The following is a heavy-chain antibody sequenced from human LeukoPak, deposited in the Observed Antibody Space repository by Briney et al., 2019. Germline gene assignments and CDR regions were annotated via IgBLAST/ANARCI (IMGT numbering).Heavy chain of an antibody. CDR1: GYTFTSYD. D-gene: IGHD3-16*01. Sequence: RASVKVSCKASGYTFTSYDINWVRQATGQGLEWMGWMNPNSGNTGYAQKLQGRVTMTTDTSTSTAYMELRSLRSDDTAVYYCARGGLDYSYYMDVWATGTTVTVSS. CDR3: ARGGLDYSYYMDV. V-gene: IGHV1-8*02. CDR2: MNPNSGNT. J-gene: IGHJ6*03.